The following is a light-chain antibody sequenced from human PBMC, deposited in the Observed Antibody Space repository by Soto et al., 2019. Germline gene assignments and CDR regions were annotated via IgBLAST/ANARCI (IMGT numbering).Light chain of an antibody. CDR3: LQYGSSWYT. CDR2: GAS. V-gene: IGKV3-20*01. Sequence: EIVLTQSPGTLSLSPGERATLSCRASQSVSSSYLAWYQQKPGQAPRLLIFGASSRATGIPDRFSGSGSGTDFTLTISRLEPEDFAVYYCLQYGSSWYTFGQGTKLEIK. J-gene: IGKJ2*01. CDR1: QSVSSSY.